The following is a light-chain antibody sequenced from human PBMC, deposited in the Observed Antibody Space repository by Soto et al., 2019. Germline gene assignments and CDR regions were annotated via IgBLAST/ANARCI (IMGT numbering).Light chain of an antibody. CDR1: QSVGRY. J-gene: IGKJ4*01. CDR2: DAS. CDR3: QQRSDWPLT. Sequence: EIVLTQSPATLSLSPGERATLSCRASQSVGRYLAWFQQKPGQAPRHLIYDASNRVTGIPARFSGSGSGTDFTLTISNLEPEDFAVYYCQQRSDWPLTFGGGTKVEIK. V-gene: IGKV3-11*01.